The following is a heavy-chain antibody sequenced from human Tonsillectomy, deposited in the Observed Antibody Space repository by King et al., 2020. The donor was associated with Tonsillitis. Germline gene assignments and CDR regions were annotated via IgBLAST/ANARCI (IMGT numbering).Heavy chain of an antibody. D-gene: IGHD6-13*01. CDR2: IYTSGST. Sequence: VPLQESGPGLVKPSQTLSLTCTVSGGSISSGSYYWSWIRQPAGKGLEWIGRIYTSGSTNYNPSLKSRVTMSVDTSKNQFSLKLSSVTAADTAVYYCARESSWYLDYWGQGTLVTVSS. CDR3: ARESSWYLDY. J-gene: IGHJ4*02. CDR1: GGSISSGSYY. V-gene: IGHV4-61*02.